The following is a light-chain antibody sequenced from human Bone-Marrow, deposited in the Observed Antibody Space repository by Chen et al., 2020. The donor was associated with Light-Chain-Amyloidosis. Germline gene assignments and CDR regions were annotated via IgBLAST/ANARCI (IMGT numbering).Light chain of an antibody. CDR1: DLPTKY. V-gene: IGLV3-25*03. J-gene: IGLJ2*01. Sequence: SYELTQPPSVSVSPGQTARITCSGDDLPTKYAYWYQQKPGQAPVLVIHRDTERPAGISERFSGASPGKTATLTISGVQAEDEADYHCQSADSSGTSEVIFGGGTKLTVL. CDR2: RDT. CDR3: QSADSSGTSEVI.